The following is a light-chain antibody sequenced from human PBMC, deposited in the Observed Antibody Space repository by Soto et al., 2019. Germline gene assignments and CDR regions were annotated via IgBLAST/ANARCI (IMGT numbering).Light chain of an antibody. V-gene: IGLV2-14*01. CDR3: SSYTSSSLWV. CDR1: SSDVGCYNY. CDR2: DVS. Sequence: QSVLTQPASVSGSPGQSITISCTGTSSDVGCYNYVSWYQQHPGKAPKLMIYDVSNRPSGVSNRFSGSKSGNTASLTISGLQAEDEADYYCSSYTSSSLWVFGGGTKVTVL. J-gene: IGLJ3*02.